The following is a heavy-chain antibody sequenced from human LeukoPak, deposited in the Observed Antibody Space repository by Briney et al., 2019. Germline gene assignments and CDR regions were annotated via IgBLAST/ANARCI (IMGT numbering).Heavy chain of an antibody. J-gene: IGHJ4*02. Sequence: GGSLRLSCAASGFTFSNYAMSWARQAPGKGLEWVSAIVGSGGSTYYADSVKGRFTISRDNPKNTLYLQMNSLRAEDTAVYYCAKWGDYDILTGYYDSDYWGQGTLVTVSS. CDR1: GFTFSNYA. CDR2: IVGSGGST. CDR3: AKWGDYDILTGYYDSDY. V-gene: IGHV3-23*01. D-gene: IGHD3-9*01.